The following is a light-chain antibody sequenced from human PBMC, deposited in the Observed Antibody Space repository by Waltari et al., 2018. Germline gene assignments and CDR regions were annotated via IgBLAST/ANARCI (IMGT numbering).Light chain of an antibody. V-gene: IGKV3-11*01. CDR1: QSVGSY. CDR3: HQRHSWPIT. CDR2: DAS. Sequence: EIVLTQSPATLSLSPGERATPSCRASQSVGSYFAWYKQKPGQAPSLLIYDASHRATGIPARFSGSGSGTDFTLTISSLEFEDSAVYFCHQRHSWPITFGQGTRLEIK. J-gene: IGKJ5*01.